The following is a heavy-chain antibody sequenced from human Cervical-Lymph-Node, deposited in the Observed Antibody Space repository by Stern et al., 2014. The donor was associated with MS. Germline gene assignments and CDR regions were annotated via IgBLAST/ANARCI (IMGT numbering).Heavy chain of an antibody. V-gene: IGHV4-34*01. CDR2: INHSGTP. D-gene: IGHD4-23*01. CDR1: GGSFSGYY. CDR3: ARGRWTARSFDY. Sequence: QVQLQQWGAGLLKPSETLSLTCAVYGGSFSGYYWSWVRQPPGQGLEWIGEINHSGTPNYTPSLKSRVPISVDTSKNQFPLKLSSVTAADTAVYYCARGRWTARSFDYWGQGTLVTVSS. J-gene: IGHJ4*02.